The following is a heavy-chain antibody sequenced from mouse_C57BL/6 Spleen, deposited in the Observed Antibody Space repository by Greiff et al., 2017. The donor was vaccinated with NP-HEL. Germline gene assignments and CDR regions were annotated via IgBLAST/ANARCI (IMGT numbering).Heavy chain of an antibody. D-gene: IGHD2-4*01. V-gene: IGHV1-26*01. Sequence: EVQLQQSGPELVKPGASVKISCKASGYTFTDYYMNWVKQSHGKSLEWIGDINPNNGGTSYNQKFKGKATLTVDKSSSTAYMELRSLTSEDSAVYYGARYDYDDAMDYWGQGTSVTVSS. CDR3: ARYDYDDAMDY. J-gene: IGHJ4*01. CDR1: GYTFTDYY. CDR2: INPNNGGT.